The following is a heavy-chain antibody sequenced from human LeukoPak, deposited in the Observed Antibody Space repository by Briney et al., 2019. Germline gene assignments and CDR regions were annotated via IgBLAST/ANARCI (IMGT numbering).Heavy chain of an antibody. V-gene: IGHV4-34*01. D-gene: IGHD6-19*01. CDR2: INHSGST. CDR1: GGSFSGYY. CDR3: ARVLEGSSGQHWYFDL. Sequence: PSETLSLTCTVYGGSFSGYYWSWIRQPPGKGLEWIGEINHSGSTNYNPSLKSRVTISVDTSKNQFSLRLSSVTAADTAVYYCARVLEGSSGQHWYFDLWGRGTLVTVSS. J-gene: IGHJ2*01.